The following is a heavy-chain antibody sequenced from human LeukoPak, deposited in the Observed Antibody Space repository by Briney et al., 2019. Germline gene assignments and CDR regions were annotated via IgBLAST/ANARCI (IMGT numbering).Heavy chain of an antibody. CDR1: GFTVSSNS. D-gene: IGHD2-15*01. CDR2: IYSDNT. CDR3: AKWGCSGGSCYPFDY. V-gene: IGHV3-53*01. Sequence: PGGSLRLSCTVSGFTVSSNSMSWVRQAPGKGLEWVSFIYSDNTHYSDSVKGRFTISRDNSKNTLYLQMNSLRAEDTAVYYCAKWGCSGGSCYPFDYWGQGTLVTVSS. J-gene: IGHJ4*02.